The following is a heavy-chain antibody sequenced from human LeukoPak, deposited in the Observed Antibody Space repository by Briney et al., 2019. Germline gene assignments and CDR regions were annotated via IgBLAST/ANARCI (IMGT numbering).Heavy chain of an antibody. CDR2: IYSGGST. V-gene: IGHV3-53*01. Sequence: GGSLRLSCAASGFTVSSNYMSWVRQAPGKGLEWVSVIYSGGSTYYADSVKGRFTISRDNSKNTLYLQMNSLRAEDTAVYHCARSRVFEAYGMDVWGQGTTVTVSS. CDR1: GFTVSSNY. J-gene: IGHJ6*02. D-gene: IGHD6-13*01. CDR3: ARSRVFEAYGMDV.